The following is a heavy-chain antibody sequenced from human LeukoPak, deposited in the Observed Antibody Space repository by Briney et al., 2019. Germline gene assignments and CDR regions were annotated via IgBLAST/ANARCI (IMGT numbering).Heavy chain of an antibody. CDR3: ALMEGVNGFDY. V-gene: IGHV1-8*01. D-gene: IGHD2-8*01. CDR1: GYAFTSYD. J-gene: IGHJ4*02. Sequence: ASVKVSCKASGYAFTSYDINWVRQATGQGLEWMGWMNPNSGNTGYAQKFQGRVTMTRNTSISTAYMELSRLRSDDTAVYYCALMEGVNGFDYWGQGTLVTVSS. CDR2: MNPNSGNT.